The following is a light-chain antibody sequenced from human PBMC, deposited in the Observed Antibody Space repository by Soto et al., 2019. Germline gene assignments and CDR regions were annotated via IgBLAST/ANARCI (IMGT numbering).Light chain of an antibody. CDR2: GAS. CDR1: QSVDSY. Sequence: EIVLTQSPPSLSLSPGERATLSCRASQSVDSYLVWYEQKPGQAPRLLIFGASNRATGIPARFSGSGSGTDFTLTINSLEPDDFAVYYCQQRDSWPITFGQGTRLEI. J-gene: IGKJ5*01. CDR3: QQRDSWPIT. V-gene: IGKV3-11*01.